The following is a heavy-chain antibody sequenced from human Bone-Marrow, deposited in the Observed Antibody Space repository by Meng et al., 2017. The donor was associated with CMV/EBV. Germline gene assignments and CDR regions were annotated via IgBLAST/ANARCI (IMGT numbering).Heavy chain of an antibody. D-gene: IGHD1-14*01. CDR1: GFTFSSYA. CDR3: AKAAPESTGAYFDY. J-gene: IGHJ4*02. V-gene: IGHV3-23*01. Sequence: GESLKISCAASGFTFSSYAMSWVRQAPGKGLEWVSAISGSGGSTYYADSVKGRFTISRDNSKNTLYLQMNSLRAADTAGYYCAKAAPESTGAYFDYWGQGTLVTVSS. CDR2: ISGSGGST.